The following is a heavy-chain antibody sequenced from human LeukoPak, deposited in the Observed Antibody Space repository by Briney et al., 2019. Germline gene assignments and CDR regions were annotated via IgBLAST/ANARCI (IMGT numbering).Heavy chain of an antibody. J-gene: IGHJ4*02. CDR2: TYYRSKWYN. Sequence: SQTLSLTCALSGDSVSSNSAAWNWIRQSPSRGLEWLGRTYYRSKWYNDYAVSVKSRITINPDTSKNQFSLQLNSVTPEDTAVYYCARDPGGYYGSGSYYNFIVYYFDYWGQGTLVTVSS. CDR3: ARDPGGYYGSGSYYNFIVYYFDY. D-gene: IGHD3-10*01. V-gene: IGHV6-1*01. CDR1: GDSVSSNSAA.